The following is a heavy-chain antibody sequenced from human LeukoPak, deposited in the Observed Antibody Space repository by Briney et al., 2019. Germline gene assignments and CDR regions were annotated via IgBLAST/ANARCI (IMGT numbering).Heavy chain of an antibody. Sequence: PGGSLRLSCAASGFTVGSNYMSWVRQAPGKGLEWVSVIYSGGSTYYADSVKGRFTISRDNSKNTLYLQMNSLRAEDTAVYYCASSWIQLWLPDYWGQGTLVTVSS. D-gene: IGHD5-18*01. J-gene: IGHJ4*02. V-gene: IGHV3-53*01. CDR1: GFTVGSNY. CDR3: ASSWIQLWLPDY. CDR2: IYSGGST.